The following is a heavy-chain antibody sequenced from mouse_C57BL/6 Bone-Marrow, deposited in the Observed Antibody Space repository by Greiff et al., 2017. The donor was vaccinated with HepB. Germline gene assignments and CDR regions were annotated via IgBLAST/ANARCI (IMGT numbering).Heavy chain of an antibody. CDR3: ARYSPDGYFDV. V-gene: IGHV5-9*01. Sequence: EVKLVESGGGLVKPGGSLKLSCAASGFTFSSYTMSWVRQTPEKRLEWVATISGGGGNTYYPDSVKGRFTIARDNAKNTLYLQMSSLRSEDTALYYCARYSPDGYFDVWGTGTTVTVSS. CDR1: GFTFSSYT. J-gene: IGHJ1*03. D-gene: IGHD2-12*01. CDR2: ISGGGGNT.